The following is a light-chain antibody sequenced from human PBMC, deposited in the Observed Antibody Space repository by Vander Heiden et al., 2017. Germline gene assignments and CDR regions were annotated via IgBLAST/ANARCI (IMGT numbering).Light chain of an antibody. Sequence: HAPSSASPPGQGVTIFCSGSCCNVADNNLNCYQQFPGMTPHVLIINDHPRPSGVPDRFSGSYSATSASPVITCLHSEDEAAYYCSAWDDALDGLVFGGGTKLSVL. CDR3: SAWDDALDGLV. J-gene: IGLJ3*02. CDR2: NDH. V-gene: IGLV1-44*01. CDR1: CCNVADNN.